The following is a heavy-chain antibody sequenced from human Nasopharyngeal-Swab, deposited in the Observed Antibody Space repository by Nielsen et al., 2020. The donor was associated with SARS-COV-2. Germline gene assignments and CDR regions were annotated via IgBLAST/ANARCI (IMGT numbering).Heavy chain of an antibody. D-gene: IGHD2-15*01. CDR2: ISAYNGNT. Sequence: ASVKVSCKASGYTFTSYGISWVRQAPGQGLEWMGWISAYNGNTNYAQKLQGRVTMTTDTSTSTVYMELSSLRSEDTAVYYCARAFAAFDYWGQGTLVTVSS. J-gene: IGHJ4*02. V-gene: IGHV1-18*01. CDR3: ARAFAAFDY. CDR1: GYTFTSYG.